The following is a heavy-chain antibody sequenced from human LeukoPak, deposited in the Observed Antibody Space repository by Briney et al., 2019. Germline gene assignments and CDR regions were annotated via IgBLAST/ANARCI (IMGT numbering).Heavy chain of an antibody. CDR3: AKGPNFWLTPIAFDI. CDR2: INSDGSTT. J-gene: IGHJ3*02. D-gene: IGHD3-3*01. Sequence: GGSLRLSCAASGLTFSSYWMHWVRQAPGKGLVWVSRINSDGSTTSYADSVNGRFTISRDNAKNTLYLQMNSLRAEDTAVYYCAKGPNFWLTPIAFDIWGQGTKVTVSS. V-gene: IGHV3-74*01. CDR1: GLTFSSYW.